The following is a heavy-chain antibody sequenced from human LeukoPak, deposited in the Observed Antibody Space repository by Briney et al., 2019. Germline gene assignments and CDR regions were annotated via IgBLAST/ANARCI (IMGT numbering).Heavy chain of an antibody. J-gene: IGHJ4*02. Sequence: SETLSLTCAVSVDSVSSGTYYWNWIRQPPGKGLEWIGYIYYSGSTNYNPSLKSRVTISVDTSKNQFSLKLSSVTAADTAVYYCARSGRGGSGSYPDYWGQGTLVTVSS. CDR2: IYYSGST. CDR3: ARSGRGGSGSYPDY. CDR1: VDSVSSGTYY. V-gene: IGHV4-61*01. D-gene: IGHD3-10*01.